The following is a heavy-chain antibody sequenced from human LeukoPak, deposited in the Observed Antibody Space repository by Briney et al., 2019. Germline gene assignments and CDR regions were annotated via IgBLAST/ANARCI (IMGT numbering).Heavy chain of an antibody. J-gene: IGHJ4*02. V-gene: IGHV5-51*01. CDR1: GYIFTSYW. Sequence: GESLKISCKGSGYIFTSYWIGWVRQVPGKGLEWMGIIYPGDSDTRYSPSFQGQVTISADASINTAYLRWSSLEASDTAMYFCAFGASNWDQFDYWGQGTLVTVPS. D-gene: IGHD7-27*01. CDR3: AFGASNWDQFDY. CDR2: IYPGDSDT.